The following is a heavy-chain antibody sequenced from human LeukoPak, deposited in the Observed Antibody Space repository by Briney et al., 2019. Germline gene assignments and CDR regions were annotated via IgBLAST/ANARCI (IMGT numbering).Heavy chain of an antibody. Sequence: GESLKISCKGSGYSFTSYWIGWVRQMPGKGLEWMGIIYPGDSDTRYSPSFQGQVTISADKSISTAYLQWSSLKASDTAMYYCARSIPTKYYDFWSGYQTTCFDYWGQGTLVTVSS. D-gene: IGHD3-3*01. CDR1: GYSFTSYW. V-gene: IGHV5-51*01. CDR3: ARSIPTKYYDFWSGYQTTCFDY. CDR2: IYPGDSDT. J-gene: IGHJ4*02.